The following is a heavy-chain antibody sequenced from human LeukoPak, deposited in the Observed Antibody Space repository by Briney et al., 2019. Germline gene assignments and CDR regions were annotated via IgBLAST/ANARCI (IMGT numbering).Heavy chain of an antibody. D-gene: IGHD6-19*01. Sequence: SETLSLTCTVSGVSISSSSYYWGWIRQPPGKGLEWIGSTYYSGSTYYSPSLKSRVTISVDTSKNQFSLKLSSVTAADTAVYYCARLEAVAPFYYGMDVWGQGTTVTVSS. J-gene: IGHJ6*02. CDR3: ARLEAVAPFYYGMDV. V-gene: IGHV4-39*01. CDR1: GVSISSSSYY. CDR2: TYYSGST.